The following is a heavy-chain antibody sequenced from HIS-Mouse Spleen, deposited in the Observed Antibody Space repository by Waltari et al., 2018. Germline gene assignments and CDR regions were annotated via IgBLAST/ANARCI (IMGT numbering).Heavy chain of an antibody. J-gene: IGHJ3*02. CDR3: ARGVGYSSSWADAFDI. CDR1: GDSVPSNSAA. Sequence: QVQLQQSGPGLVKPSQTLSLTCAISGDSVPSNSAAWNRIRQSPSRGLEWPGRTYYRSKWYNDYAVSVKSRITINPDTSKNQFSLQLNSVTPEDTAVYYCARGVGYSSSWADAFDIWGQGTMVTVSS. D-gene: IGHD6-13*01. CDR2: TYYRSKWYN. V-gene: IGHV6-1*01.